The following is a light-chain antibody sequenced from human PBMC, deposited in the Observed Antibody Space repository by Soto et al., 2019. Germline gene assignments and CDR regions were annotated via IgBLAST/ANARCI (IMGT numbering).Light chain of an antibody. CDR2: GAT. J-gene: IGKJ4*01. V-gene: IGKV3-15*01. CDR3: QQYNKWPPLT. CDR1: QSISNN. Sequence: EMGMTEAPATLSVCRGERASLSWRASQSISNNLAWYQQKVGQAPRLLIYGATTRDTGIPARFSGSGSGTEFTLTISSLQTEDFAVYYCQQYNKWPPLTFGGGTKVDIK.